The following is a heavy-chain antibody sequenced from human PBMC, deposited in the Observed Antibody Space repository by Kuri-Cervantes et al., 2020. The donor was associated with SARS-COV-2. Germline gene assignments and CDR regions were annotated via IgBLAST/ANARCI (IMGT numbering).Heavy chain of an antibody. Sequence: SETLSPTCAISGDSVSSNSAGWNWIRQSPSRGLEWLRRTYYRSKWYHDYAVSVKSRIIINPDTSKNQFSLQLSSVTPEDTAVYYCARVTTGTLDYWGQGTLVTVSS. CDR2: TYYRSKWYH. J-gene: IGHJ4*02. V-gene: IGHV6-1*01. CDR1: GDSVSSNSAG. CDR3: ARVTTGTLDY. D-gene: IGHD1-1*01.